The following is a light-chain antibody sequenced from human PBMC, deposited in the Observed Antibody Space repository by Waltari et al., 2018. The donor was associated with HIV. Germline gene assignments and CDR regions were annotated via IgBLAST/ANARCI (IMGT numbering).Light chain of an antibody. V-gene: IGLV2-14*01. Sequence: QSALTQPASVSGSPGRSITISCTGTSIDVGGYNYVSWYRQHPGKAPKLMSYYVSRRPSGVSHRFSGSKTGNTASLTIFGRKAEDEAEYYCSSYTSSSTFGVVYGGGTKLTFL. CDR1: SIDVGGYNY. CDR2: YVS. CDR3: SSYTSSSTFGVV. J-gene: IGLJ2*01.